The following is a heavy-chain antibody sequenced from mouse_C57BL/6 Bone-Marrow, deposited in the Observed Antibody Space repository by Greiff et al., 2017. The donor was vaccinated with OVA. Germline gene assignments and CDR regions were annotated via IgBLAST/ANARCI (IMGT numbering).Heavy chain of an antibody. CDR2: IYPGDGDT. Sequence: QVQLQQSGAELVKPGASVKISCKASGYAFSSYWMNWVKQRPGKGLEWIGQIYPGDGDTNYNGKFKGKATLTADKSSSTAYMQLSSLTSEDSAVYFCARGAYGNYVLYAMDYWGQGTSVTVSS. CDR1: GYAFSSYW. V-gene: IGHV1-80*01. J-gene: IGHJ4*01. D-gene: IGHD2-10*02. CDR3: ARGAYGNYVLYAMDY.